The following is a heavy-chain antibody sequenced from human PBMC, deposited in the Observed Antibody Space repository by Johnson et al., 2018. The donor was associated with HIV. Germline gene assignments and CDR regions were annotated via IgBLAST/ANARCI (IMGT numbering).Heavy chain of an antibody. D-gene: IGHD1-26*01. V-gene: IGHV3-30-3*01. CDR3: AKDREPASYDAFDI. CDR1: GFTFSSYA. J-gene: IGHJ3*02. CDR2: ISYDGSNK. Sequence: QVQLVESGGGVVQPGRSLRLSCAASGFTFSSYAMHWVRQAPGKGLEWVAVISYDGSNKYYADSVRGRFTISRDNSKNTLYLQMNSLRAEETAVYYCAKDREPASYDAFDIWSQGTMVTVSS.